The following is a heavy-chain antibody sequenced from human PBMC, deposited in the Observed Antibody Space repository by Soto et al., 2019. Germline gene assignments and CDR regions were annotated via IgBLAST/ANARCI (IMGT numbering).Heavy chain of an antibody. J-gene: IGHJ4*02. V-gene: IGHV1-69*01. CDR1: GGTFSSYV. Sequence: QLVQSGAEVKKPGSSVKISCKASGGTFSSYVISWLRQAPGQGLEWMGGVIPILGQAYYAPNLQGRVTITADDYTRTAYMDLNRLTSADTAVYFCARVGGVGAPPGTDFWGQGTLVTVSS. CDR2: VIPILGQA. D-gene: IGHD1-26*01. CDR3: ARVGGVGAPPGTDF.